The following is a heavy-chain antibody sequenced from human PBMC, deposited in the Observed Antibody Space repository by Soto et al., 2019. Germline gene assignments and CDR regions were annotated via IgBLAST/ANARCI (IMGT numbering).Heavy chain of an antibody. J-gene: IGHJ4*02. D-gene: IGHD6-19*01. V-gene: IGHV3-33*06. CDR3: AKATTNGGWFNPFDS. CDR2: IWYDGSNK. Sequence: GGSLRLSCAASGFSFRSYGMHWVRQGPGKGLEWVAVIWYDGSNKDYADSVKGRFTVSRDNSKNTLYLEMNSLRAEDTAVYYCAKATTNGGWFNPFDSWGQGALVTVSS. CDR1: GFSFRSYG.